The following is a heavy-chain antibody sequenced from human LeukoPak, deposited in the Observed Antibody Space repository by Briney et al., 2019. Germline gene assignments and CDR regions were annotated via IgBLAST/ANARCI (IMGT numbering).Heavy chain of an antibody. CDR1: GFTFSTYA. D-gene: IGHD3-16*02. CDR3: ATGGITFGGVIVNQPFDY. CDR2: ISGSGGST. Sequence: GGSLRLSCAASGFTFSTYAMSWVRQAPGKGLEWVSAISGSGGSTYYADSVKGRFTISRDNSKNTLYLQMNSLRAEDTAVYYCATGGITFGGVIVNQPFDYWGQGTLVTVSS. J-gene: IGHJ4*02. V-gene: IGHV3-23*01.